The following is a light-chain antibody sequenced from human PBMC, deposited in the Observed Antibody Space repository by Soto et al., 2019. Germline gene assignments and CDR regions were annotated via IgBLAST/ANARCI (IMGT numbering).Light chain of an antibody. Sequence: QSALTQPRSVSGSPGQSVTISCTGTSSDVGGYNYVSWYQQHTGKAPKLMIYDVSKRPSGVPDRFSGSKSGNTASRTISGLQAEDEADYYCCSYAGSYTYVFGTGTKLTVL. CDR2: DVS. CDR3: CSYAGSYTYV. CDR1: SSDVGGYNY. V-gene: IGLV2-11*01. J-gene: IGLJ1*01.